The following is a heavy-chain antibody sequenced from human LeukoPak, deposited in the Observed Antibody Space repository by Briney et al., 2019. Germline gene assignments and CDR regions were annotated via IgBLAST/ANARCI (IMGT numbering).Heavy chain of an antibody. CDR3: AREWDIVVVSYMDV. Sequence: ASVKVSCKASGYTFTGYYMHWVRQAPGQGLEWMGWINPNSGGTNYAQKFQSRVTMTRDTSISTAYMELSRLRSDDTAVYYCAREWDIVVVSYMDVWGQGTTVTVSS. CDR1: GYTFTGYY. D-gene: IGHD2-2*01. V-gene: IGHV1-2*02. J-gene: IGHJ6*02. CDR2: INPNSGGT.